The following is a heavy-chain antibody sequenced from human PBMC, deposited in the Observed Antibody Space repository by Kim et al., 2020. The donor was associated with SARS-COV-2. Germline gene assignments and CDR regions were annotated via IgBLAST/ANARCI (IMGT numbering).Heavy chain of an antibody. J-gene: IGHJ4*02. D-gene: IGHD3-22*01. CDR2: IKSKTDGGTT. CDR3: TTEPDDYDSSGYVGGY. Sequence: GGSLRLSCAASGFTFSNAWMSWVRQAPGKGLEWVGRIKSKTDGGTTDYAVPVKVSFTISRDDTKITLYLQMNSLKTEDTAVYYCTTEPDDYDSSGYVGGYWGQGTLVTVSS. CDR1: GFTFSNAW. V-gene: IGHV3-15*01.